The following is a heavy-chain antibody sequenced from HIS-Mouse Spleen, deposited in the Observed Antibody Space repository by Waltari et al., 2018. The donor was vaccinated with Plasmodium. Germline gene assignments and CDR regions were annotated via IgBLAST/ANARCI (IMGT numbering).Heavy chain of an antibody. Sequence: EVQLVETGGGLIQPGGSLRLSCAASGFTVSRNYMSWVRTAPGKGLEWFSGIYGGGSTYYADSVKGRFTISRDNSKNTLYLQMNSLRAEDTAVYYCARGNSGYSSSWYLFDYWGQGTLVTVSS. CDR2: IYGGGST. CDR3: ARGNSGYSSSWYLFDY. CDR1: GFTVSRNY. D-gene: IGHD6-13*01. V-gene: IGHV3-53*02. J-gene: IGHJ4*02.